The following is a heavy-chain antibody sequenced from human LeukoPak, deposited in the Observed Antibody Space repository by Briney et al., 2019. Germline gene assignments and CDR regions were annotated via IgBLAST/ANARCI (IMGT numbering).Heavy chain of an antibody. D-gene: IGHD1-1*01. V-gene: IGHV4-59*01. Sequence: NPSETLSLTCTVSGGSISSYYWSWIRQPPGKGLEWIGYIYYSGSTNYNPSLKSRVTISVDTSKNQFSLKLSSVTAADTAVYYCARSTTGTREGFDPWGQGTLVTVSS. J-gene: IGHJ5*02. CDR3: ARSTTGTREGFDP. CDR1: GGSISSYY. CDR2: IYYSGST.